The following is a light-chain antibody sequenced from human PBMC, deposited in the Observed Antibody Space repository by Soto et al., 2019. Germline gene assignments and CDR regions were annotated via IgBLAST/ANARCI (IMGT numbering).Light chain of an antibody. Sequence: QSALTQPPSASGSPGQSVTISCTGTSSDVGGYNYVSWYQQLPGKAPKLMIYEVTKRPSGVPDRFSGSKSGNTASLTVSGLQAEDEADYYCSSYAGSNWWVFGTGTKLTVL. J-gene: IGLJ1*01. V-gene: IGLV2-8*01. CDR3: SSYAGSNWWV. CDR2: EVT. CDR1: SSDVGGYNY.